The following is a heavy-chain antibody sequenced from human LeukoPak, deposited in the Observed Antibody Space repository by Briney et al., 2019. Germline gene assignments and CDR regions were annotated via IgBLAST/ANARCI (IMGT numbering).Heavy chain of an antibody. CDR1: GFTFASYA. Sequence: GGSLRLSCGASGFTFASYAMSWVRQAPGKGLEWVSAISGTTGTTYYADTVKGRFTISRDNSRETLFLQMNSLRVEDTAVYYCAKDRRAVAGSYFDYWGQGTLVTVSS. V-gene: IGHV3-23*01. D-gene: IGHD6-19*01. J-gene: IGHJ4*02. CDR2: ISGTTGTT. CDR3: AKDRRAVAGSYFDY.